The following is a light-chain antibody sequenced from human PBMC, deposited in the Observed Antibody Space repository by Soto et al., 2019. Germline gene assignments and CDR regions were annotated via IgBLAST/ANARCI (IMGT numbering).Light chain of an antibody. CDR3: QHRSNWPLT. CDR2: DAS. Sequence: EIVLTQSPATLSLSPGDRATLSCRASQSVSSYLAWYQQRPGQAPRLLIYDASSRATGIPARFSGSGSGTDFTLTISSLEPEDFAIYYCQHRSNWPLTFGGGTKVDIK. CDR1: QSVSSY. J-gene: IGKJ4*01. V-gene: IGKV3-11*01.